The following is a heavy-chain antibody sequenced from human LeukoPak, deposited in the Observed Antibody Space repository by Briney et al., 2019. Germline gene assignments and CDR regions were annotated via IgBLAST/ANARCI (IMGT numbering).Heavy chain of an antibody. CDR3: ARDAATINFDS. CDR1: GDSVSSSSYY. J-gene: IGHJ4*02. V-gene: IGHV4-39*02. D-gene: IGHD5-24*01. CDR2: TSGSA. Sequence: KPSETLSLTCTVSGDSVSSSSYYWGWSRQPPGKGLEWIGSTSGSAYYNPSLKSRVTIFVDTSKNQFSLRLSSVTAADTAVYYCARDAATINFDSWGQGTLVTVSS.